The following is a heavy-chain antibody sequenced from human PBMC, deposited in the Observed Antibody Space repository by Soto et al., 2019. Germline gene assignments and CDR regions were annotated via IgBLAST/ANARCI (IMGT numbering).Heavy chain of an antibody. V-gene: IGHV4-59*01. CDR3: ARTAEMAAFDY. CDR1: GGSISSYY. Sequence: SETLSLTCTVSGGSISSYYWSWIRQPPGKGLKWIGYIYYSGSTNYNPSLKSRVTISVDTSKNQFSLKLSSVTAADTAVYYCARTAEMAAFDYWGQGTLVTVSS. CDR2: IYYSGST. J-gene: IGHJ4*02.